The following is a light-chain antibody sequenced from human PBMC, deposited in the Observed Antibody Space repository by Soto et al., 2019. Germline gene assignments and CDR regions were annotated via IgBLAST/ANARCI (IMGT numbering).Light chain of an antibody. Sequence: EMVMTQSPATLSVSPGERATLSCRARQSVSSNLAWYQQKPGQAPRLLIYGASTRATGIPARFSGSGSGTEFTLTISSLQSEDFAVYYCQQYNKWPPVTFGGGTKVDIK. V-gene: IGKV3-15*01. CDR2: GAS. CDR1: QSVSSN. CDR3: QQYNKWPPVT. J-gene: IGKJ4*01.